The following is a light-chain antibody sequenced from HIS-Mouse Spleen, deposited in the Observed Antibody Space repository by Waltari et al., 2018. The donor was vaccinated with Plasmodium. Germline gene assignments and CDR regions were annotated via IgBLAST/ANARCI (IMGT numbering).Light chain of an antibody. V-gene: IGKV3-20*01. CDR2: GAS. CDR3: QQYGSSYT. CDR1: QSVSSSY. J-gene: IGKJ2*01. Sequence: DIVLTQSPGTLSLSPGERATLSCRARQSVSSSYLAWYQQKPGQAPRLRIYGASSRATGIPDRFSGSGSGTDFTLTISRLEPEDFAVYYWQQYGSSYTFGQGTKLEIK.